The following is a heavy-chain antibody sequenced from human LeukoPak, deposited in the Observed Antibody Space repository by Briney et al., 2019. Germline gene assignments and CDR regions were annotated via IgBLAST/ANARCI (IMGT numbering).Heavy chain of an antibody. V-gene: IGHV3-74*01. D-gene: IGHD5-18*01. CDR2: ITSEGRST. CDR3: ARVVVDTAMVFDY. J-gene: IGHJ4*02. CDR1: GFTFSSYW. Sequence: GGSLRLSCAASGFTFSSYWMHWVRQAPGKGLVWVSRITSEGRSTSYADSVKDRFTISRDNAKNTLYLQMNSLTAEDTAVYYCARVVVDTAMVFDYWGQGTLVTVSS.